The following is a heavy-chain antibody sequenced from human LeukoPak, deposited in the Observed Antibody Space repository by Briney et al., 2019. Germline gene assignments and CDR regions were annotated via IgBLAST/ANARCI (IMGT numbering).Heavy chain of an antibody. V-gene: IGHV4-59*08. D-gene: IGHD3-10*01. Sequence: SETLSLTCTVSGGSISNYYWSWIRQPPGKGLEGVGYIYYSGSPNYNPSLRSRVTMSVDTSKNQFSLKLSSVTAADTAVYYCARSPGTGNYFDYWGQGTLVTVSS. CDR3: ARSPGTGNYFDY. J-gene: IGHJ4*02. CDR1: GGSISNYY. CDR2: IYYSGSP.